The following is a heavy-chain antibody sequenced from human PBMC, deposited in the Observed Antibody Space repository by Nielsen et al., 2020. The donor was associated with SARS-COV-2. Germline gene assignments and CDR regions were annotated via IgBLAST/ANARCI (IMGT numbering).Heavy chain of an antibody. J-gene: IGHJ4*02. Sequence: ASVKVSCKASGYTFTSYAMHWVRQAPGQRLEWMGWINAGNGNTKYSQKFQGRVIITRDTSASTAYMELSSLRSEDTAVYYCARDLGGSGSYYVDYWGQGTLVTVSS. D-gene: IGHD1-26*01. CDR3: ARDLGGSGSYYVDY. V-gene: IGHV1-3*01. CDR2: INAGNGNT. CDR1: GYTFTSYA.